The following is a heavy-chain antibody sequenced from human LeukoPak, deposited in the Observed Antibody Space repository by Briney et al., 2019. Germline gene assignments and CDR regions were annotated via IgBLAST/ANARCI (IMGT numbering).Heavy chain of an antibody. Sequence: SETLSLTCTVSGGSISSYYWSWIRQPPGKGLEWIGYIYYSGSTNYNPSLKSRVTISVDTSQNQFSLKLSSVTAADTAVYYCARQESFFWSGYSNWFDPWGQGTLVTVSS. V-gene: IGHV4-59*08. J-gene: IGHJ5*02. CDR2: IYYSGST. CDR3: ARQESFFWSGYSNWFDP. CDR1: GGSISSYY. D-gene: IGHD3-3*01.